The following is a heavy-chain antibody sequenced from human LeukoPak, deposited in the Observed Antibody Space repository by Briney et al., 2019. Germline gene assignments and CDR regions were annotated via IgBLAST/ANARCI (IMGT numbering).Heavy chain of an antibody. J-gene: IGHJ4*02. CDR1: GYTFTSYY. CDR3: ARDWGIAAAGNDY. D-gene: IGHD6-13*01. Sequence: ASVKVSCKASGYTFTSYYMHWVRQAPGQGLEWMGIINPSGGSTSYAQKFQGRVTMTRDTSTSTVYMELRSLRSDDTAVYYCARDWGIAAAGNDYWGQGTLVTVSS. V-gene: IGHV1-46*01. CDR2: INPSGGST.